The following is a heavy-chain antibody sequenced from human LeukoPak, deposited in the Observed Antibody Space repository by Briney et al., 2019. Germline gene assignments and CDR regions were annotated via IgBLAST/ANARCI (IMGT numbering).Heavy chain of an antibody. D-gene: IGHD5-18*01. CDR3: VRINFISGYSRTFYPYYFDY. CDR2: FYPSGST. Sequence: SETLSLTCTVSGGSISTGNWWSWVRQSPGKGLEWIGEFYPSGSTNYNPSLKSRVTISVDKSKNQFSLNLTSVTAADTAVYYCVRINFISGYSRTFYPYYFDYWGQGTLVTVSS. V-gene: IGHV4-4*02. J-gene: IGHJ4*02. CDR1: GGSISTGNW.